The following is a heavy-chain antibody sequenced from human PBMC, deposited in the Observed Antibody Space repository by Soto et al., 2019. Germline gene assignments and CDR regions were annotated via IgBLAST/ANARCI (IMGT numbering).Heavy chain of an antibody. J-gene: IGHJ3*02. V-gene: IGHV1-69*06. Sequence: SVKVSCKASGGTFSSYAISWVRQAPGQGFEWMGGIIPIFGTANYAQKFQGRVTITADKSTSTAYMELSSLRSEDTAVYYCARGVPWNIVVVPADDAFDIWGQGTMVTVSS. CDR2: IIPIFGTA. D-gene: IGHD2-2*01. CDR3: ARGVPWNIVVVPADDAFDI. CDR1: GGTFSSYA.